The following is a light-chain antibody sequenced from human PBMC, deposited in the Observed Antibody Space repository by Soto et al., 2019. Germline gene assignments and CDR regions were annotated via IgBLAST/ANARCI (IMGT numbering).Light chain of an antibody. CDR3: QQRSTWPLS. J-gene: IGKJ4*01. Sequence: EIVLTQSPATLALSPGERATLSCRASQSVRSYLAWYQQKPGQAPRLLIYDTSNRATGSPARFSGSGSGTDFSLTINSLEPEDFAVYYCQQRSTWPLSFGGGTRVEI. CDR2: DTS. V-gene: IGKV3-11*01. CDR1: QSVRSY.